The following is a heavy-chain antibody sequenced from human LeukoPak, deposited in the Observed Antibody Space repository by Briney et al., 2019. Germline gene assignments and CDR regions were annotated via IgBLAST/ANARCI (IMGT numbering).Heavy chain of an antibody. D-gene: IGHD3-22*01. V-gene: IGHV1-2*02. CDR3: ARDLKYYDSSGYHY. CDR1: GYTFTGYD. CDR2: INPNSGGT. Sequence: GASVTVSCKASGYTFTGYDMHWVRQAPGQGVEWMGWINPNSGGTNYAQKFQGRVTMTRDTSISTAYMELSRLRSDDTAVYYCARDLKYYDSSGYHYWGQGTLVTVSS. J-gene: IGHJ4*02.